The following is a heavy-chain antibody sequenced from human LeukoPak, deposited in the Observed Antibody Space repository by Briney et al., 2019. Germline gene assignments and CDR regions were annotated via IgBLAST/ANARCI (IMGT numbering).Heavy chain of an antibody. D-gene: IGHD1-26*01. Sequence: GGSLRLSCAASGFTFSSYEMNWVRQAPGKGLEWVSYISSSGSTIYYADSVKGRFTISRDNAKNSLYLQMYSLRAEDTAVYYCARDGIVAPSWGQGTLVTVSS. CDR2: ISSSGSTI. V-gene: IGHV3-48*03. J-gene: IGHJ4*02. CDR3: ARDGIVAPS. CDR1: GFTFSSYE.